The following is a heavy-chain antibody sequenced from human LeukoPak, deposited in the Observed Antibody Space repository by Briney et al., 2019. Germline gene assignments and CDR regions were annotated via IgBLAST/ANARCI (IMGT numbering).Heavy chain of an antibody. CDR3: ARDAKYVWGNYRWFDP. V-gene: IGHV4-31*03. D-gene: IGHD3-16*02. Sequence: TLSLTCTVSGGSISSGGYYWSWIRQHPGKGLEWIGYMIYSGYIHYNPSLKSRVTISVDTSNNQFFLKLSSVTAADTAVYYCARDAKYVWGNYRWFDPWGQGILVTVSS. CDR2: MIYSGYI. CDR1: GGSISSGGYY. J-gene: IGHJ5*02.